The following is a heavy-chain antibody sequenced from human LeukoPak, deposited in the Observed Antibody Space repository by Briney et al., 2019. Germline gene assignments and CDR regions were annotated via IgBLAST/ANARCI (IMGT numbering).Heavy chain of an antibody. Sequence: ASVKVSCKASGYTLTSYDINWVRQATGQGLEWMGWMNPNSGNTGYAQKFQGRVTMTRNTSISTAYMELSSLRSEDTAVYYCASLMYSSSWYYYYYGMDVWGQGTTVTVSS. CDR1: GYTLTSYD. CDR3: ASLMYSSSWYYYYYGMDV. D-gene: IGHD6-13*01. CDR2: MNPNSGNT. J-gene: IGHJ6*02. V-gene: IGHV1-8*01.